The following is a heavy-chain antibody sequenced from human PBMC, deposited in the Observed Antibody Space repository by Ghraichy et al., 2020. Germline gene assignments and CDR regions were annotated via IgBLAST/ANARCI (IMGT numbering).Heavy chain of an antibody. D-gene: IGHD6-19*01. CDR2: IHHSGNT. J-gene: IGHJ4*02. Sequence: SETLSLTCAVSGGSISSGNWWNWVRQPPGEGLEWIGEIHHSGNTNFNPSLKSRLTMSVDKSKHQFSLKVTSVTAADTAVYYCATSNGSWRIDSWGQGTLVTVSS. V-gene: IGHV4-4*02. CDR1: GGSISSGNW. CDR3: ATSNGSWRIDS.